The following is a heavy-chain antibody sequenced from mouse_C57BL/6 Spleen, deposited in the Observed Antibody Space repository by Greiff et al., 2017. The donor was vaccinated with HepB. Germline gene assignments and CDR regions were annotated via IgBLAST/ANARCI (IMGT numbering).Heavy chain of an antibody. Sequence: QVQLQQSGAELARPGASVKLSCKASGYTFTSYGISWVKQRTGQGLEWIGEIYPRSGNTYYNEKFKGKATLTADKSSSTAYMELRSLTSEDSAVYFCARPAAGSSPWFAYWGQGTLVTVSA. D-gene: IGHD1-1*01. CDR3: ARPAAGSSPWFAY. CDR1: GYTFTSYG. J-gene: IGHJ3*01. V-gene: IGHV1-81*01. CDR2: IYPRSGNT.